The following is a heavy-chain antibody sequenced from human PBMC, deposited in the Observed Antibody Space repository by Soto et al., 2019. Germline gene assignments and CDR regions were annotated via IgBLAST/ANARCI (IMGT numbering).Heavy chain of an antibody. D-gene: IGHD3-10*01. CDR2: VSAGGDMT. CDR1: GFTFSSYA. V-gene: IGHV3-23*01. J-gene: IGHJ6*02. CDR3: ARVDRGGSGSPASYYYSGLDV. Sequence: DVQLLESGGHLVQPGGSLRLSCAASGFTFSSYAMSWVLQAPGKGLEWVSSVSAGGDMTYYSDSVKGRFTISRDNSNNALFLQMNSLRIEDTALYYCARVDRGGSGSPASYYYSGLDVWGQGTTVTVS.